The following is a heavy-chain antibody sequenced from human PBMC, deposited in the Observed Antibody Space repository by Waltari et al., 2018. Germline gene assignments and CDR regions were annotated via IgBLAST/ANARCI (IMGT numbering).Heavy chain of an antibody. D-gene: IGHD2-15*01. CDR2: MNPNSGNT. Sequence: QVQLVQSGAEVKKPGASVQVSCMASGYTFTSYDFNWVRQATGKGLEWMGWMNPNSGNTGYAQKFQGRVTMTRNTSISTAYMEMSSLGSEDTAVYYCARGGVVADYWGQGTLVTVSS. J-gene: IGHJ4*02. V-gene: IGHV1-8*01. CDR1: GYTFTSYD. CDR3: ARGGVVADY.